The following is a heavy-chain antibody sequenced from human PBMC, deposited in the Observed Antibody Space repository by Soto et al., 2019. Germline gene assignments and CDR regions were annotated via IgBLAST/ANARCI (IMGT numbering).Heavy chain of an antibody. V-gene: IGHV4-39*01. CDR3: ARQDPQAYFDY. CDR2: IYYSGST. CDR1: GGSISSSSYY. Sequence: SETLSLTCTVSGGSISSSSYYWGWIRQPPGKGLEWIGSIYYSGSTYYNPSLKSRVTISVDTSKNQFSLKLSSVTAADTAVYYCARQDPQAYFDYWGQGTLVTVSS. J-gene: IGHJ4*02.